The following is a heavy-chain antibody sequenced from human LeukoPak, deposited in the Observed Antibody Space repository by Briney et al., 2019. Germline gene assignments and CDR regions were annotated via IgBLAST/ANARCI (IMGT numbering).Heavy chain of an antibody. V-gene: IGHV1-18*01. CDR2: ISAYNGNT. Sequence: ASVKVSCKASGYTFTSYGISWVRQAPGQGLEWMGWISAYNGNTNYAQKLQGRVTMTTDTSTSTAYMELRSLRSDDTAVYYCARDPLAYQLLSSLGAFNNWFDPWGQGTLVTVSS. J-gene: IGHJ5*02. CDR1: GYTFTSYG. D-gene: IGHD2-2*01. CDR3: ARDPLAYQLLSSLGAFNNWFDP.